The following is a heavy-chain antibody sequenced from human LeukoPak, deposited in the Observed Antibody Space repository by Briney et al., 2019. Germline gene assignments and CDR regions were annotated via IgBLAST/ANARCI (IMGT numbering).Heavy chain of an antibody. CDR1: GFTFSTYW. CDR3: ARSRFYFDY. CDR2: IKPDGSEK. V-gene: IGHV3-7*01. Sequence: GGFLRLSCAASGFTFSTYWMGWVRQAPGKGLEWVAKIKPDGSEKDHVDSVKGRFTISGDNAKNSLYLQLNSLRAEDTAVYYCARSRFYFDYWGQGTLVTVSS. J-gene: IGHJ4*02.